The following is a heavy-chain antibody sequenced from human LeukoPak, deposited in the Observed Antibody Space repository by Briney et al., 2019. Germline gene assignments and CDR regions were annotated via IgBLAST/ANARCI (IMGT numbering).Heavy chain of an antibody. J-gene: IGHJ4*02. D-gene: IGHD6-6*01. V-gene: IGHV4-31*03. CDR2: IYYSGST. CDR3: ARDSSYGNLYYFDY. CDR1: GGSISSGGYY. Sequence: SETLSLTCTVSGGSISSGGYYWSWIRQHPGKGLEWIGYIYYSGSTHYNPSLKSRVTISVDTSKNQFSLKLSSVTAADTAVYYCARDSSYGNLYYFDYWGQGTLVTVSS.